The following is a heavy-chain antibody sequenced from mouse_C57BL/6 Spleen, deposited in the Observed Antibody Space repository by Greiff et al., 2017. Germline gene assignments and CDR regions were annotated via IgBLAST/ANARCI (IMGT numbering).Heavy chain of an antibody. V-gene: IGHV1-53*01. CDR2: INPSNGGT. CDR1: GYTFTSYW. CDR3: ARLGPYYFDY. J-gene: IGHJ2*01. Sequence: QVQLQQSGTELVKPGASVKLSCKASGYTFTSYWLHWVKPRPGQGLEWIGNINPSNGGTHYNEKFKSKATLTVDKSSSSAYMQLSSLTSEDSAVYYCARLGPYYFDYWGQGTTLTVSS. D-gene: IGHD4-1*01.